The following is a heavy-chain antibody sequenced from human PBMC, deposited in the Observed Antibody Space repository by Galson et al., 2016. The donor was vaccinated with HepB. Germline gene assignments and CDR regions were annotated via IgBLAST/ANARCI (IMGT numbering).Heavy chain of an antibody. Sequence: SLRLSCAASGFTFSIYSLNWVRQAPGKGLEWVASLPSVGTYIYYADSVKGRFIISRDNAKNSLYLQMNSLRVDDTAVYYCARDLPGDYNGMDVWGQGTTATVSS. J-gene: IGHJ6*02. D-gene: IGHD2-2*01. V-gene: IGHV3-21*06. CDR1: GFTFSIYS. CDR3: ARDLPGDYNGMDV. CDR2: LPSVGTYI.